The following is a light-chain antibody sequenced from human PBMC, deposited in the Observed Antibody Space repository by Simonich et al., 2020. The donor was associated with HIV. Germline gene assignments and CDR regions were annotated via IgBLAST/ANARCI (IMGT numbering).Light chain of an antibody. V-gene: IGKV4-1*01. CDR2: WAS. CDR3: QQYYSTPPK. CDR1: RSVLYSSNNKNY. Sequence: DIVMTQSPDSLAVSLVERATINCKSSRSVLYSSNNKNYLAWYQQKPGQPPNLLIYWASTRESGVPDRFSASGSGTDFTLTISSLQAEDVAVYYCQQYYSTPPKFGQGTKVEIK. J-gene: IGKJ1*01.